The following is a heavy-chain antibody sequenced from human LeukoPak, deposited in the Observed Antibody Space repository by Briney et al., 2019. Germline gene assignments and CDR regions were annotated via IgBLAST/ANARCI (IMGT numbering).Heavy chain of an antibody. CDR3: ARAVAGDFDY. J-gene: IGHJ4*02. D-gene: IGHD6-19*01. Sequence: PSETLSLTCTVSGGSISSYYWSWIRQPPGKGLEWIGYIYYSGSTYYNPSLKSRVTISVDTSKNQFSLKLSSVTAADTAVYYCARAVAGDFDYWGQGTLVTVSS. V-gene: IGHV4-59*08. CDR2: IYYSGST. CDR1: GGSISSYY.